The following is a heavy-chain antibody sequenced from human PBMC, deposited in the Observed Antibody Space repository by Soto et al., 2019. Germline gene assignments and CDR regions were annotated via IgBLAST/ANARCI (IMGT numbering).Heavy chain of an antibody. CDR3: EKLVLASCYAFDI. CDR2: IYYNGSP. Sequence: SETLSLTCAVSGGSISSGDYSWSWIRQPPGKGLEWIGNIYYNGSPYYNTSLKSRVTISVDRSKNQFSLKLSSVTAADTAVYYYEKLVLASCYAFDIWGQGTLVTVSS. D-gene: IGHD2-2*01. J-gene: IGHJ4*02. V-gene: IGHV4-30-2*01. CDR1: GGSISSGDYS.